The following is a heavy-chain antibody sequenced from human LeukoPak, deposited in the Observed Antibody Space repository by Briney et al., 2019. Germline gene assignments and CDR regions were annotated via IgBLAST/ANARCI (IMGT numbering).Heavy chain of an antibody. J-gene: IGHJ4*02. CDR3: ARYSGSRNQSFDY. CDR1: RGSTSTYY. V-gene: IGHV4-4*07. Sequence: SETLSLTCTVSRGSTSTYYWSWIRQPAGKGLEWIGRIYPSGNTNFNPSLMSRVTISVDTSKNQFSLKLSSVTAADTAVYYCARYSGSRNQSFDYWGQGTLVTVSS. D-gene: IGHD1-26*01. CDR2: IYPSGNT.